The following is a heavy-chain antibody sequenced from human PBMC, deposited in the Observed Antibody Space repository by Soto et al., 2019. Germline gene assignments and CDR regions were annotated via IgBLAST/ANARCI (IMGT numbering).Heavy chain of an antibody. CDR1: GFTFSSYS. CDR3: ALDYGDYDGGYYYYGMDV. CDR2: ISSSSSTI. V-gene: IGHV3-48*02. J-gene: IGHJ6*02. Sequence: GGSLRLSCAASGFTFSSYSMNWVRQAPGKGLEWVSYISSSSSTIYYADSVKGRFTISGDNAKNSLYLQMNSLRDEDTAVYYCALDYGDYDGGYYYYGMDVWGQGTTVTVSS. D-gene: IGHD4-17*01.